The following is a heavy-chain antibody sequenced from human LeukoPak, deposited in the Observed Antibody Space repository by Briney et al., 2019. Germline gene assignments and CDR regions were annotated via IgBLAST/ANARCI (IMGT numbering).Heavy chain of an antibody. J-gene: IGHJ3*02. Sequence: SETLSLTCTGSGGSISSYYWSWIRQPAGKGLEWIGRIYTSGSTNYNPSLKSRVTMSVDTSKNQFSLKLSSVTAADTAVYYCARDYYDSSGRDAFDIWGQGTMVTVSS. D-gene: IGHD3-22*01. V-gene: IGHV4-4*07. CDR3: ARDYYDSSGRDAFDI. CDR2: IYTSGST. CDR1: GGSISSYY.